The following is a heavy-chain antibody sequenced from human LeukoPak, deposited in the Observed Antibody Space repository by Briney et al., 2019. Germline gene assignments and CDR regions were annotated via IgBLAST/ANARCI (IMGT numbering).Heavy chain of an antibody. D-gene: IGHD3-22*01. V-gene: IGHV3-30*03. CDR2: ISYDGSNK. J-gene: IGHJ4*02. CDR1: GFTFSSYG. CDR3: ARASYDSSGTDRPFDY. Sequence: GGSLRLSCAASGFTFSSYGMHWVRQAPGKGLEWVAVISYDGSNKYYADSVKGRFTISRDNSKNTLYLQMNSLRAEDTAVYYCARASYDSSGTDRPFDYWGQGTLVTVSS.